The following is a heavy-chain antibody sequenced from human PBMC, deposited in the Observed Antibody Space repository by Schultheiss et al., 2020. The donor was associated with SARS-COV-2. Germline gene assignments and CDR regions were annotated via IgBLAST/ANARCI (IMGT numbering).Heavy chain of an antibody. CDR2: IYYSGST. V-gene: IGHV4-39*01. J-gene: IGHJ6*02. Sequence: SETLSLTCTVSGGSISSSSYYWGRIRQPPGKGLEWIGSIYYSGSTNYNPSLKSRITISVDTSKNQFSLKLSSVTAADTAVYYCARKSGVTAAISLPYYYYGMDVWGQGTTVTVSS. CDR1: GGSISSSSYY. CDR3: ARKSGVTAAISLPYYYYGMDV. D-gene: IGHD2-2*01.